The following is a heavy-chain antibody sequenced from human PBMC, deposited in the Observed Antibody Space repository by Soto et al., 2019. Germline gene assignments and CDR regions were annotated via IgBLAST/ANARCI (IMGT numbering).Heavy chain of an antibody. V-gene: IGHV1-18*01. Sequence: ASVQVSCKASGYTFTSYGISWVRQAPGQGLEWMGWISAYNGNTNYAQKLQGRVTMTTDTSTSTAYMEPRSLRSDDTAVYYCARDSSSWEHYYYGMDVWGQGTTVTVSS. CDR1: GYTFTSYG. CDR3: ARDSSSWEHYYYGMDV. CDR2: ISAYNGNT. D-gene: IGHD6-13*01. J-gene: IGHJ6*02.